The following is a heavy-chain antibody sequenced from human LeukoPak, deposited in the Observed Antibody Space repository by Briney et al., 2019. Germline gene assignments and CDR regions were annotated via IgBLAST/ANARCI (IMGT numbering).Heavy chain of an antibody. CDR3: VRVAYDVLTGYENYYDY. CDR2: ISSSGAYI. Sequence: GESLRLSCAASGFTFSNYAMSWVRQAPGKGLECVSSISSSGAYIYYTDSVKGRFTISRDNAKNSLYLQMNSLSAEDTAVYYCVRVAYDVLTGYENYYDYWGQGTLVTVSS. V-gene: IGHV3-21*01. J-gene: IGHJ4*02. CDR1: GFTFSNYA. D-gene: IGHD3-9*01.